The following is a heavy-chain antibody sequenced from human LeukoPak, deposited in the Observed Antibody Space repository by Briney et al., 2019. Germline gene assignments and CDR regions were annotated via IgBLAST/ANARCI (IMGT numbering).Heavy chain of an antibody. CDR2: IYSGGST. J-gene: IGHJ4*02. Sequence: GGSLRLSCAVSGFTVSSSSMSWVRQAPGKGLEWVSVIYSGGSTYYADSVKGRFTISRDNSMNTLYLQMNSLRAEDTAVYYCARVTPTVVIDYWGQGTLVTVSS. D-gene: IGHD4-23*01. CDR1: GFTVSSSS. CDR3: ARVTPTVVIDY. V-gene: IGHV3-53*01.